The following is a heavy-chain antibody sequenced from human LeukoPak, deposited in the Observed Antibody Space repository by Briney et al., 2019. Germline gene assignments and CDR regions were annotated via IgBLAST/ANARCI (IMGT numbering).Heavy chain of an antibody. J-gene: IGHJ4*02. V-gene: IGHV3-23*01. Sequence: GGSLTLLCAPSGFTLGSYAMSWVRHAPGKGLECVSVISGTGASTYYADSVKGRLNISRDNSKNTLYLKMNSLRAEDTAAYYCAKNIVLNVYATGLWGQGTLVTVSS. CDR2: ISGTGAST. CDR3: AKNIVLNVYATGL. CDR1: GFTLGSYA. D-gene: IGHD2-8*01.